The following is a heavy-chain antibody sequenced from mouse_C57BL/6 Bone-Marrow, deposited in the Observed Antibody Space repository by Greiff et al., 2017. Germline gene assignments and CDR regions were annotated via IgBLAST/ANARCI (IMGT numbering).Heavy chain of an antibody. V-gene: IGHV1-75*01. Sequence: LQQSGPELVKPGASVKISCKASGYTFTDYYINWVKQRPGQGLEWIGWIFPGSGSTYYNEKFKGKATLTVDKSSSTAYMLLSSLTSEDSAVYFCARHSVVAKGYAMDYWGQGTSVTVSS. J-gene: IGHJ4*01. D-gene: IGHD1-1*01. CDR2: IFPGSGST. CDR3: ARHSVVAKGYAMDY. CDR1: GYTFTDYY.